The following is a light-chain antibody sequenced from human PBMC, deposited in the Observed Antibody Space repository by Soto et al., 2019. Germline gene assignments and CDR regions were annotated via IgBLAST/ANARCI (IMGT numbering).Light chain of an antibody. CDR1: ESVSRF. CDR3: QQTHSAPRT. Sequence: DIQMAQSPSSLSASVGDGVTITCRASESVSRFLNWYQQKPGKAPHLLIIGASTLQDGVPSRFGGSGSGTEFTLTISSVQPEDFATYYCQQTHSAPRTFGQGTRLEIK. CDR2: GAS. V-gene: IGKV1-39*01. J-gene: IGKJ1*01.